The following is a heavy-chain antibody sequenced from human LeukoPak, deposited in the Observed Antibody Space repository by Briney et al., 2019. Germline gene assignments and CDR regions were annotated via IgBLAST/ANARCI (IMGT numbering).Heavy chain of an antibody. J-gene: IGHJ6*03. D-gene: IGHD3-10*01. Sequence: GGSLRLSCAASGFTFSSYAMHWVRQAPGKGLEYVSAISSNGGSTYYANSVKGRFTISRDNSKNTLYLQMGSLRAEDMAVYYCARTRSYCYGSGSYMDVWGKGTTVTVSS. CDR3: ARTRSYCYGSGSYMDV. CDR2: ISSNGGST. V-gene: IGHV3-64*01. CDR1: GFTFSSYA.